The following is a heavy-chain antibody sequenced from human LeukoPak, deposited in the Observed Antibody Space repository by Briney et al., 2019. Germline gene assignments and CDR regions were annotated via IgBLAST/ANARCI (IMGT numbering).Heavy chain of an antibody. J-gene: IGHJ3*02. CDR3: ARGGDFYDAFDI. CDR2: IKQDGSEK. Sequence: GGSLRLSCAASGFTFSNYWMSWVRQAPGRGLEWVANIKQDGSEKYYVDSVKGRSTISRDNAKNSLYLQMNSLRAEDTAVYYCARGGDFYDAFDIWGQGTMVTVSS. V-gene: IGHV3-7*01. D-gene: IGHD4-17*01. CDR1: GFTFSNYW.